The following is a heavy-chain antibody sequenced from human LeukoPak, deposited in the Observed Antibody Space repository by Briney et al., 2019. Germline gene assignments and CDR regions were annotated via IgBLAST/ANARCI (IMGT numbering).Heavy chain of an antibody. D-gene: IGHD3-22*01. CDR3: GMIVVVNYYGMDV. V-gene: IGHV3-23*01. CDR1: GFTFSSYA. CDR2: ISGSGGST. Sequence: PGGSLRLSCAASGFTFSSYAMSWVRQAPGKGLEWVSAISGSGGSTYYADSVKGRFTISRDNSKNTLYLQMNSLRAEDTAVYYCGMIVVVNYYGMDVWGQGTTVTVS. J-gene: IGHJ6*02.